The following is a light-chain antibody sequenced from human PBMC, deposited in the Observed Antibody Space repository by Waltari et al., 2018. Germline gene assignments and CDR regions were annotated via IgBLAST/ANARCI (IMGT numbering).Light chain of an antibody. CDR2: DVT. Sequence: QSALTQFASVSGSPGQSITISCTGTSSDVGGYNLVSWYQQHPARAPKPIIYDVTKRPSGVSNRFSGSKSGNTASLTISGLQAEDEADYYCCSFAGSISVFTVFGTGTTVTVL. CDR3: CSFAGSISVFTV. CDR1: SSDVGGYNL. V-gene: IGLV2-23*02. J-gene: IGLJ1*01.